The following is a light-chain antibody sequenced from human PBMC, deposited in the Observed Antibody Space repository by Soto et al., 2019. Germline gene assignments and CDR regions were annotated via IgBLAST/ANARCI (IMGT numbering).Light chain of an antibody. CDR2: WAS. Sequence: DIVMTQSPDSLAVSLGERATINCKSSQSLYNSNNLNYLAWYQQKPGQPPKLLLYWASTRESGVPDRFSGSGSGTDFTLTISSLQAADVAVYYCQQYHSNPSTFGQGTTLEIK. J-gene: IGKJ2*01. CDR3: QQYHSNPST. V-gene: IGKV4-1*01. CDR1: QSLYNSNNLNY.